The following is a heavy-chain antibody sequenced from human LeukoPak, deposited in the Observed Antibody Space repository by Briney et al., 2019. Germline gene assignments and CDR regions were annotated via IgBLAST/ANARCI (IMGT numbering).Heavy chain of an antibody. V-gene: IGHV4-59*01. D-gene: IGHD5-24*01. Sequence: SETLSLTCTVSGGSISGYYWSWIRQPPGKGLEWMGYILYTGSTNYNPSLKSRVTISVDTSKNQFSLKLSSVTAADTAVYYCARVDDYNSLYWGQGTLVTVSS. J-gene: IGHJ4*02. CDR3: ARVDDYNSLY. CDR1: GGSISGYY. CDR2: ILYTGST.